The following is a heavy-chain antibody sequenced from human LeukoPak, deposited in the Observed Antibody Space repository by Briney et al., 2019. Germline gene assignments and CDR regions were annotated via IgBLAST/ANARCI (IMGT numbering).Heavy chain of an antibody. Sequence: PSETLSLTCAVYGGSFSGYYWSWIRQPPGKGLEWIGEINHSGSTNYNPSLKSRVTISVDTSKNQFSLKLSSVTAADTAVYYCARRALRLTYYYGSGIINWFDPWGQGTLVTVSS. D-gene: IGHD3-10*01. CDR3: ARRALRLTYYYGSGIINWFDP. V-gene: IGHV4-34*01. CDR2: INHSGST. J-gene: IGHJ5*02. CDR1: GGSFSGYY.